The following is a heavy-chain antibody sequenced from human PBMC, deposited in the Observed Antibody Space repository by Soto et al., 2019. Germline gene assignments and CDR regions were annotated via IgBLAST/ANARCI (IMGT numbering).Heavy chain of an antibody. CDR1: GFTFSSYW. V-gene: IGHV3-7*04. J-gene: IGHJ4*02. CDR3: AGGTGWLIDY. CDR2: IKQDGSEK. D-gene: IGHD6-19*01. Sequence: GGSLRLSCAGSGFTFSSYWMNWVRQAPGKGLEWVANIKQDGSEKYYADSVKGRFSISRDNAQNSMYLQMNSLRAEDTAVYYCAGGTGWLIDYWGQGTLVTVSS.